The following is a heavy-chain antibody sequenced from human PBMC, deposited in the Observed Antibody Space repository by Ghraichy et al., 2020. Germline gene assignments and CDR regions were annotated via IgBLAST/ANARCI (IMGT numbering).Heavy chain of an antibody. CDR3: AAGHYGSGSYSDY. D-gene: IGHD3-10*01. J-gene: IGHJ4*02. V-gene: IGHV1-58*01. CDR1: GFTFTSSA. CDR2: IVVGSGNT. Sequence: SVKVSCKASGFTFTSSAVQWVRQARGQRLEWIGWIVVGSGNTNYAQKFQERVTITRDMSTSTAYMELSSLRSEDPAVYYCAAGHYGSGSYSDYWGQGTLVTVSS.